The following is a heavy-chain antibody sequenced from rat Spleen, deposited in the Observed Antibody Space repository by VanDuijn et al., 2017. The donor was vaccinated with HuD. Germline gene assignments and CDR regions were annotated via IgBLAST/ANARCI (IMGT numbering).Heavy chain of an antibody. CDR3: TRRYSSYSYYWYFDF. Sequence: EVQLVESDGGLVQPGRSLKLSCAASGFTFSDYYMAWVRQAPTKGLEWVATVSYDGSKTYYRDSVKGRFTISRDNAKSTLYLQMNSLRSEDTATYYCTRRYSSYSYYWYFDFWGPGTMVTVSS. V-gene: IGHV5-29*01. CDR1: GFTFSDYY. D-gene: IGHD1-2*01. CDR2: VSYDGSKT. J-gene: IGHJ1*01.